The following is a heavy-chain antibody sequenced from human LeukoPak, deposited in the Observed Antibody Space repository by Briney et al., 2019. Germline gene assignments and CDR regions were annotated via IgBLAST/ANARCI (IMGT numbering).Heavy chain of an antibody. V-gene: IGHV3-53*01. J-gene: IGHJ6*03. CDR3: ARGYYGSGSYSYYYYYMDV. Sequence: GGSLRLSCAASGFTVSSNYMSWVRQAPGKGLEWVSVIYSGGSTYYADYVKGRFTISRDNSKNTLYLQMNSLRAEDTAVYYCARGYYGSGSYSYYYYYMDVWGKGTTVTISS. CDR2: IYSGGST. D-gene: IGHD3-10*01. CDR1: GFTVSSNY.